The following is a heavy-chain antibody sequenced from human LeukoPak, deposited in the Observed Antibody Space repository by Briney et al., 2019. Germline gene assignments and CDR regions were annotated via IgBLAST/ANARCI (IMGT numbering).Heavy chain of an antibody. CDR1: GDTVTELY. Sequence: ASVTVSCKVSGDTVTELYMNGVRQAPGQGLELMGGNIPIFGTANYAQKFQGRVTITADESTSTAYMELSSLRSEDTAVYYCASTAAGTLSLSYYFDYWGQGTLVTVSS. CDR3: ASTAAGTLSLSYYFDY. V-gene: IGHV1-69*13. J-gene: IGHJ4*02. D-gene: IGHD6-13*01. CDR2: NIPIFGTA.